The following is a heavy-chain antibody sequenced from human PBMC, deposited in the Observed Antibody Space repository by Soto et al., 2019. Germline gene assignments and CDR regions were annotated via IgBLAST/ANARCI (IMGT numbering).Heavy chain of an antibody. D-gene: IGHD6-19*01. J-gene: IGHJ5*02. CDR1: GFMFSTYA. CDR2: ISYDGSAI. CDR3: SRDQGRAVTRGDWFDP. V-gene: IGHV3-30-3*01. Sequence: QVQLVESGGGVVQPGRSLRLSCAASGFMFSTYAMHWVRQAPGKGLEWVAVISYDGSAIYYVDSGTVPFNLSRDNSRNSLYLELNRRQAGDTDVFDCSRDQGRAVTRGDWFDPGGEGTLVTVSS.